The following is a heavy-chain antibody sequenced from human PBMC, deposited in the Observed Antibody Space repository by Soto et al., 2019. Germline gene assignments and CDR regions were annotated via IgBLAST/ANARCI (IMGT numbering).Heavy chain of an antibody. D-gene: IGHD5-12*01. CDR2: IYHSGST. J-gene: IGHJ4*02. CDR1: GGSISSGGYS. V-gene: IGHV4-30-2*01. Sequence: QLQLQESGSGLVKPSQTLSLTCAVSGGSISSGGYSWSWIRQPPGKGLEWIGYIYHSGSTYYTPALKSRVTITVDRSKNQFSLKLSSVTAADTAVYYCAAGGGLPRYYWGQGTLVTVSS. CDR3: AAGGGLPRYY.